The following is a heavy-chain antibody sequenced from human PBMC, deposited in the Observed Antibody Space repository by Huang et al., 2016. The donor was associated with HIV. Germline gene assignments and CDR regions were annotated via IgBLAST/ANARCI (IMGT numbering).Heavy chain of an antibody. Sequence: QVQLVESGGGVVQPGRSLRISCAASGFTFSSYGMHWVRQAPGKGREWVAVISYDAKTKYYADSVKGRVSISRDNSKTTVYLQLNSLRLEDTAVYYCAKGGSAAAVLDFWGQGTLVTVSS. V-gene: IGHV3-30*18. J-gene: IGHJ4*02. CDR2: ISYDAKTK. CDR1: GFTFSSYG. D-gene: IGHD6-13*01. CDR3: AKGGSAAAVLDF.